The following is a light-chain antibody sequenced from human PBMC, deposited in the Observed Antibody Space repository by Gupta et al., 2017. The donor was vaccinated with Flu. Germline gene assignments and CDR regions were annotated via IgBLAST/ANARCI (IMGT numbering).Light chain of an antibody. V-gene: IGLV3-25*02. J-gene: IGLJ1*01. CDR1: ALSKLY. CDR2: KDS. CDR3: LSAADTGSYYV. Sequence: SFELTQPPSVSVSPGQTARITCSGDALSKLYTYWYQQKPGQAPVLIIYKDSVRPSGIPDRFSGSSSGTTVTLTISGVQAEDEADYYCLSAADTGSYYVFGIGTRVTVL.